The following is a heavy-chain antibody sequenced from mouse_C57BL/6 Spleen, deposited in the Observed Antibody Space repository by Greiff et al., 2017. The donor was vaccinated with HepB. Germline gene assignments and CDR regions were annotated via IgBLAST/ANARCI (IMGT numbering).Heavy chain of an antibody. Sequence: QVQLQQSGPGLVQPSQSLSITCTVSGFSLTSYGVHWVRQPPGKGLEWLGVIWSGGSTDYNAAFISRLSISKDNSKSQVFFKMNSLQADDTAIYYCAKTTVVATDYAMDDWGQGTSVTVSS. V-gene: IGHV2-4*01. J-gene: IGHJ4*01. CDR2: IWSGGST. D-gene: IGHD1-1*01. CDR3: AKTTVVATDYAMDD. CDR1: GFSLTSYG.